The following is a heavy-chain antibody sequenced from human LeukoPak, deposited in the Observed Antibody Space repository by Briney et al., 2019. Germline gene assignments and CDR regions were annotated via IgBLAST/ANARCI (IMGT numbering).Heavy chain of an antibody. CDR1: GDSISSYY. V-gene: IGHV4-4*07. Sequence: PSETLSLTCTVFGDSISSYYWSWIRQPAGKGLEWIGRIYTSGSTNYNPSLNSRVTMSVDTSKNQFSLNLTSVTAADTAVFYCARENGDYYRAFDIWGQGTMVTVSS. CDR3: ARENGDYYRAFDI. J-gene: IGHJ3*02. CDR2: IYTSGST. D-gene: IGHD4-17*01.